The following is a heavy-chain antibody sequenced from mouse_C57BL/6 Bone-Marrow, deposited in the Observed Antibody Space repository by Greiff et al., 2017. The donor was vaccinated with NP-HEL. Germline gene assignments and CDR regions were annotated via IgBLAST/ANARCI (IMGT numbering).Heavy chain of an antibody. CDR1: GYTFTNYW. CDR2: IYPGGGYT. V-gene: IGHV1-63*01. Sequence: QVQLKESGAELVRPGTSVKMSCKASGYTFTNYWIGWAKQRPGHGLEWIGDIYPGGGYTNYNEKFKGKATLTADKSSSTAYMQFSSLTSEDSAIYYCARSYLYWYFDVWGTGTTVTVSS. CDR3: ARSYLYWYFDV. J-gene: IGHJ1*03.